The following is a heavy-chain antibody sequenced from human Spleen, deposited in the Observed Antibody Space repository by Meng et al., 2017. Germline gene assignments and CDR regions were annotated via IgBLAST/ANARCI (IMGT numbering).Heavy chain of an antibody. V-gene: IGHV1-69*13. CDR1: GDTFSNSA. CDR2: IIPIFGTA. Sequence: SVKVSCKASGDTFSNSAISWVRQAPGQGLEWMGGIIPIFGTANYAQKFQGRVTITADESTSTAYMELSSLRSEDTAVYYCARAVLNHCSSTSCYAFDYWGQGTLVTVSS. J-gene: IGHJ4*02. CDR3: ARAVLNHCSSTSCYAFDY. D-gene: IGHD2-2*01.